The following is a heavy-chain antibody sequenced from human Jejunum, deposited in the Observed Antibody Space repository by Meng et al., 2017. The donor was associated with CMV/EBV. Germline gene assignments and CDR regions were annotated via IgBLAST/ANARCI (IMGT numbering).Heavy chain of an antibody. V-gene: IGHV4-30-4*01. D-gene: IGHD3-10*01. CDR2: IHHSGTT. Sequence: QAQRRQPGPGLVEPSPTLSLTCTVSGDSISSDGYYWAWIRQPPGKGLEWIGYIHHSGTTYYNPSLKSRLTISVDTSKNRFSPKVSSERAANTAAYYCARDHTGSGNSDSLCQGTLVTVPS. CDR3: ARDHTGSGNSDS. J-gene: IGHJ4*02. CDR1: GDSISSDGYY.